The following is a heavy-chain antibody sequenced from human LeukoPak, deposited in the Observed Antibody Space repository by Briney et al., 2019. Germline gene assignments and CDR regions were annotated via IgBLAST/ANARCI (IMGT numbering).Heavy chain of an antibody. CDR2: INPDNGDT. CDR1: GYSFTSQD. J-gene: IGHJ4*02. V-gene: IGHV1-3*03. Sequence: ASVKVSCKTSGYSFTSQDMHWVRQAPGQSLEWMGCINPDNGDTKYSQEFQGRVTITRDTPATTAYMELSSLRSDDMAVYYCTLYNYWGQGTLVTVSS. CDR3: TLYNY. D-gene: IGHD2-2*02.